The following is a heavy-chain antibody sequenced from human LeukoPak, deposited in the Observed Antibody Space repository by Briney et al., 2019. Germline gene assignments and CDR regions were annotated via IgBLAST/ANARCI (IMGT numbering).Heavy chain of an antibody. J-gene: IGHJ5*01. V-gene: IGHV3-23*01. CDR1: GFTFSSYP. CDR2: ITSSGGT. Sequence: GGSLRLSCAASGFTFSSYPVSWVRQAPGRRLEWVSAITSSGGTYYIASVRGRFIVSRDNSRNTLYLQMNGLTAEDTAIYYCAKEDYRDHTTGFDSWGQGTLVTVSS. CDR3: AKEDYRDHTTGFDS. D-gene: IGHD4-17*01.